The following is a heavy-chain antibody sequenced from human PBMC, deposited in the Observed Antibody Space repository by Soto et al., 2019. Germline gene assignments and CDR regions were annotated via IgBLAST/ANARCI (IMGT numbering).Heavy chain of an antibody. D-gene: IGHD3-22*01. CDR2: ISYDGSNK. CDR1: GFTFSSYA. J-gene: IGHJ4*02. Sequence: GGSLRLSCAASGFTFSSYAMHWVRQAPGKGLEWVAVISYDGSNKYYADSVKGRFTISRDNSKNTLYLQMNSLRAEDTAVYYCARDSMVISGYFDYWGQGTLVTVSS. V-gene: IGHV3-30-3*01. CDR3: ARDSMVISGYFDY.